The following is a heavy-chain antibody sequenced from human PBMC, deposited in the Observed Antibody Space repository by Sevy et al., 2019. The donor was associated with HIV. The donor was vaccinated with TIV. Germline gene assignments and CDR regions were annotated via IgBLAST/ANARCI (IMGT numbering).Heavy chain of an antibody. J-gene: IGHJ4*02. D-gene: IGHD6-13*01. Sequence: SETLSLTCTVSGGSISSYYWSWIRQPPGKGLEWIGYIYYSGSTNYNPSLKSRVTISVDTSKNQFTLKLSSVTAADTAVYYCARGSYSSSWYYFDYWGQGTLVTVSS. CDR2: IYYSGST. CDR3: ARGSYSSSWYYFDY. CDR1: GGSISSYY. V-gene: IGHV4-59*01.